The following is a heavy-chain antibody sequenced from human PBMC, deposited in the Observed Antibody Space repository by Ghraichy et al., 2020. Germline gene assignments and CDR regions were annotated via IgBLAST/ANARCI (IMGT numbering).Heavy chain of an antibody. CDR2: IGTVGDT. V-gene: IGHV3-13*01. Sequence: GGSLRLSCAASGFTFSSYDMHWVRQATGKGLEWVSAIGTVGDTYYSGSVKGRFTISRENGKNSLYLQMNDLRAGDTAVYYCAREVLDTTTVGWYLDLWGRGTLVTVSS. CDR3: AREVLDTTTVGWYLDL. D-gene: IGHD5-18*01. CDR1: GFTFSSYD. J-gene: IGHJ2*01.